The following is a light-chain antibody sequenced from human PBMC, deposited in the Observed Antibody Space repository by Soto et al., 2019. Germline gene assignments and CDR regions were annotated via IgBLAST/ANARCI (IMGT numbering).Light chain of an antibody. CDR2: EVS. J-gene: IGLJ3*02. Sequence: QSALTQPASVSGSPGQSLTISCTGTRSDIGRYTHVSWYVQYPGKVPNLIIYEVSYRPSGFSSRFSGSKSGNTASLTISGLQPEDEGDYYCNSYTDIGTFWVFGGGTKLTVL. CDR3: NSYTDIGTFWV. V-gene: IGLV2-14*01. CDR1: RSDIGRYTH.